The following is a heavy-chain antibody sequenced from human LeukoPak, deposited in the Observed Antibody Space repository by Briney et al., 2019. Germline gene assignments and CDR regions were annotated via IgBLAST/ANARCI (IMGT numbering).Heavy chain of an antibody. CDR1: GVSFSGYY. Sequence: SETLSLTCAVYGVSFSGYYWSWIRQPPGKGLEWIGEINHSGSTNYNPSLKSRVTISVDTSKNQFSLKLSSVTAADTAVYYCARNAYGDYVSNYWGQGTLVTVSS. D-gene: IGHD4-17*01. V-gene: IGHV4-34*01. J-gene: IGHJ4*02. CDR2: INHSGST. CDR3: ARNAYGDYVSNY.